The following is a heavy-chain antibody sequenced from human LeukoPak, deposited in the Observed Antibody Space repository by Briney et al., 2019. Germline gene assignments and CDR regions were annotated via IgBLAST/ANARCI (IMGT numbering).Heavy chain of an antibody. D-gene: IGHD3-10*01. V-gene: IGHV3-23*01. Sequence: GGSLRLSCAASGFTFSSYAMSWVRQAPGKGLEWASAISGSGGSTYYADPVKGRFTISRDNSKNTLYLQMNSLRAEDTAVYYCAKKPSPLLWFGELYPYYFDYWGQGTLVTVSS. CDR2: ISGSGGST. CDR1: GFTFSSYA. CDR3: AKKPSPLLWFGELYPYYFDY. J-gene: IGHJ4*02.